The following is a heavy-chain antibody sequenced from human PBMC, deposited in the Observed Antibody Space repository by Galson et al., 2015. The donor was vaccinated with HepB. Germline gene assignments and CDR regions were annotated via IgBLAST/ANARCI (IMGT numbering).Heavy chain of an antibody. CDR2: ISSTGTNM. Sequence: SLRLSCAASGVTFSSYTMNWVRQAPGKGLESVSYISSTGTNMYYADSAKGRFTISRDNAQNSLYLQMNSLRDEDTAVYYCARVYFGSGSSSAYWYFDLWGRGALVTVSS. D-gene: IGHD3-10*01. V-gene: IGHV3-48*02. J-gene: IGHJ2*01. CDR1: GVTFSSYT. CDR3: ARVYFGSGSSSAYWYFDL.